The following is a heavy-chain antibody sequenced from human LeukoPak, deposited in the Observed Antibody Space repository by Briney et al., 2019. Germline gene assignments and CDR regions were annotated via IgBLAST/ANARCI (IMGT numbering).Heavy chain of an antibody. D-gene: IGHD6-13*01. CDR1: GGSISSGGYY. CDR3: ARVVGQQLVLDY. J-gene: IGHJ4*02. Sequence: PSETLSPTCTVSGGSISSGGYYWSWIRQPPGKGLEWIGYIYHSGSTYYNPSLKSRVTISVDRSKNQFSLKLSSVTAADTAVYYCARVVGQQLVLDYWGQGTLVTVSS. V-gene: IGHV4-30-2*01. CDR2: IYHSGST.